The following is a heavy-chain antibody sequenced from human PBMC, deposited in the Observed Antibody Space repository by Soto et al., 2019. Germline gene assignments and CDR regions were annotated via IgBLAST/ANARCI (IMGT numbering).Heavy chain of an antibody. Sequence: QVQLVQSGAEVKKPGSSVKVSCKASGGTFSSYAISWVRQSTGQGLEWMGGIIPICGTANYAQKFEGRVTITADESTSTAYMELSSLRSEDTDVYYCARQHGPPTYYDFGAQKWFDPWGHVTLVTVSS. CDR1: GGTFSSYA. J-gene: IGHJ5*02. V-gene: IGHV1-69*01. CDR3: ARQHGPPTYYDFGAQKWFDP. D-gene: IGHD3-3*01. CDR2: IIPICGTA.